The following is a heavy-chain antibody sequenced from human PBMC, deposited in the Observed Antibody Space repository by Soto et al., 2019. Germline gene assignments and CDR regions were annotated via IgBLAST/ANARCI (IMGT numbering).Heavy chain of an antibody. CDR1: GDSSVSSSSYY. Sequence: SETLSLTCTVSGDSSVSSSSYYWGWIRQPPGKGLAWIGSIYYTGNTFYSPSFRSRLTISVDTSKSQFSLKLRSVTAADTATYYCASEVSSTDGMDVWGQGTTVTVSS. V-gene: IGHV4-39*01. J-gene: IGHJ6*02. D-gene: IGHD2-15*01. CDR3: ASEVSSTDGMDV. CDR2: IYYTGNT.